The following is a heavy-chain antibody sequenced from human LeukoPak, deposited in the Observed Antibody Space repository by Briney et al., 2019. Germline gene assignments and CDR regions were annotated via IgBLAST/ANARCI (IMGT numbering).Heavy chain of an antibody. J-gene: IGHJ4*02. D-gene: IGHD3-22*01. CDR2: ISGSGGST. Sequence: GGSLRLSCAASGFTFSSYWMSWVRQAPGKGLEWVSAISGSGGSTYYADSVKGRFTISRDNSKNTLYLQMNSLRAEDTAVYYCAKDRYYYDSSGYYYFDYWGQGTLVTVSS. CDR1: GFTFSSYW. CDR3: AKDRYYYDSSGYYYFDY. V-gene: IGHV3-23*01.